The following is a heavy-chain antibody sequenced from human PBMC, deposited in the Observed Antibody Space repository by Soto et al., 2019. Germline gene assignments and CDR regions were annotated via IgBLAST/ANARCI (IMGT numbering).Heavy chain of an antibody. CDR3: ARGDSTDCSNGVCSFFYNHDMDV. Sequence: GASVKVSCKASGYSFTDYHIHWVRQAPGQGLEWLGRINPKSGGTSTAQKFQGWVTMTTDTSISTTSMELTRLTSDDTAIYYCARGDSTDCSNGVCSFFYNHDMDVWGQGTTVTVSS. V-gene: IGHV1-2*04. CDR2: INPKSGGT. D-gene: IGHD2-8*01. J-gene: IGHJ6*02. CDR1: GYSFTDYH.